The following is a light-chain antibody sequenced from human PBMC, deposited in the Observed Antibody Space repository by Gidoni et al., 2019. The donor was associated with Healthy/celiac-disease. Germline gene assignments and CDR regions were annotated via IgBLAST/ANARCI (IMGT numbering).Light chain of an antibody. CDR1: QSISQY. J-gene: IGKJ1*01. V-gene: IGKV1-39*01. CDR3: QQSYSFPLWT. CDR2: IAS. Sequence: DIEMTKSPSSLSASVGDRVTSTCRASQSISQYLNWYQQKPGKAPQLLIYIASNLQSGVPSRFNGSGSGPDFTLTISSLQPEDFATYSCQQSYSFPLWTFGQGTRVDIK.